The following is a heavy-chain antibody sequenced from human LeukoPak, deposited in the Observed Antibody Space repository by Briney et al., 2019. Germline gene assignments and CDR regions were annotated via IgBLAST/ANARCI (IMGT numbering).Heavy chain of an antibody. CDR3: AGGGQWLAFDS. V-gene: IGHV4-59*01. D-gene: IGHD6-19*01. CDR1: GGSISSYY. CDR2: LYHSGTT. Sequence: SETLSLTCSVSGGSISSYYWSWIRQPPGKGLEWIGCLYHSGTTTYNPSLKSRITISVDTSRNQFSLKLNSMTAADTALYFCAGGGQWLAFDSWGQGTLVTVSS. J-gene: IGHJ4*02.